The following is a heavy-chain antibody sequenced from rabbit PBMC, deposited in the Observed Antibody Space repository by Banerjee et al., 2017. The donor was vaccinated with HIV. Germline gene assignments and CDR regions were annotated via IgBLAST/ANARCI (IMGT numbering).Heavy chain of an antibody. CDR3: ARYNYGYVGSGYDL. Sequence: QSLQESGGGLFQPGATLTLTCTASGFDFSSGYGMCWVRQAPGKGLEWIGHIYTGSATTYYASWAKGRFTISKSTSLNTVTLQMTSLTAADTATYFCARYNYGYVGSGYDLWGPGTLVTVS. CDR2: IYTGSATT. J-gene: IGHJ4*01. CDR1: GFDFSSGYG. D-gene: IGHD6-1*01. V-gene: IGHV1S43*01.